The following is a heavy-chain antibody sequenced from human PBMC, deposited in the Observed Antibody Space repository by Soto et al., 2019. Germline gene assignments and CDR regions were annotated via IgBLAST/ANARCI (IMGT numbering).Heavy chain of an antibody. D-gene: IGHD6-19*01. CDR3: AKAVAGDWYFDL. CDR2: ISGSGGST. Sequence: EVQLLESGGGLVQPGGSLRLSCAASGFTFSSYAMSWVRQAPGKGLDWVSTISGSGGSTYYADSVKGRFTVSRDNSKNALYMQLNIMRGEDTAVYYCAKAVAGDWYFDLWGGDSLVTVSS. V-gene: IGHV3-23*01. J-gene: IGHJ2*01. CDR1: GFTFSSYA.